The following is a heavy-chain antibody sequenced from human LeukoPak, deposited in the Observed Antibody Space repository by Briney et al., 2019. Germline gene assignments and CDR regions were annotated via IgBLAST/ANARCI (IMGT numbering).Heavy chain of an antibody. V-gene: IGHV1-24*01. D-gene: IGHD3-9*01. CDR2: FDLEDGET. Sequence: ASVKVSCKVSGYTLTELAVHWVRQAPGQGLEWLGGFDLEDGETSYAPKLQGRVTMTEDRSRDTAYMELTSLTEEDTAVYYCPTGARRQLLIGFEYWGQGTLVTVSS. CDR1: GYTLTELA. J-gene: IGHJ4*02. CDR3: PTGARRQLLIGFEY.